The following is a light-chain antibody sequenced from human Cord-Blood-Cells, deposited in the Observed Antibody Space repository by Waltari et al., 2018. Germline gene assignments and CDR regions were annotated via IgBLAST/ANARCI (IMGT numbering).Light chain of an antibody. J-gene: IGLJ1*01. CDR1: SLRSYY. Sequence: SSELTQDPAVSVALGQTVRIPRQGDSLRSYYASWYQQKPGQAPVLVIYGKNNRPSGIPDRFSGSSSGNTASLTITGAQAEDEADYYCNSRDSSGNHYVFGTGTKVTVL. V-gene: IGLV3-19*01. CDR2: GKN. CDR3: NSRDSSGNHYV.